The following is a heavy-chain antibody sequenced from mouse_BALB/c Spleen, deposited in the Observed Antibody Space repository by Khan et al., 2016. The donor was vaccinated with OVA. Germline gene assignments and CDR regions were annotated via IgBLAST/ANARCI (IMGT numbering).Heavy chain of an antibody. Sequence: QIQLVQSGPELKKPGETVKISCKASGYTFTKNGMNWVKQAPGKGLKWMGWINTNTGEPTYAEEFKGRFAFSLETSASTAYLQINNLKNEDTGTYFCARSRWLLAAMDDWGQGTTVTVSS. J-gene: IGHJ4*01. V-gene: IGHV9-3*02. CDR1: GYTFTKNG. D-gene: IGHD1-1*02. CDR2: INTNTGEP. CDR3: ARSRWLLAAMDD.